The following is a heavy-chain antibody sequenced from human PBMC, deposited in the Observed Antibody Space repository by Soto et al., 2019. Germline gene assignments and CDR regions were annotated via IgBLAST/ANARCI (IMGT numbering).Heavy chain of an antibody. CDR1: DGYIRNRGYR. CDR2: IYYSGST. V-gene: IGHV4-39*01. CDR3: AFYGSGSYYNLDYYYYMDV. J-gene: IGHJ6*03. Sequence: TVFDGYIRNRGYRRSWKKKTPGKGLEWIGSIYYSGSTYYNPSLKSRVTISVDTSKNQFSLKLSSVTAADTAVYYCAFYGSGSYYNLDYYYYMDVWGKGTTVTVSS. D-gene: IGHD3-10*01.